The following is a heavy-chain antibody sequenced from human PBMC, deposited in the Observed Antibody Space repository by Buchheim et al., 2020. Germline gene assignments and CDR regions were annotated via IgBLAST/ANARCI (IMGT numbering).Heavy chain of an antibody. V-gene: IGHV3-48*02. D-gene: IGHD7-27*01. J-gene: IGHJ6*02. Sequence: HLLDSGGGLVQPGGSLRLSCAASDFAFSAYAMNWVRQAPGKGLEWVAYISSSSNTIYSADSVRGRFTISRANAKNSLHLQMNSLRDEDTAVYYCATWAFYHGVDVWGQGTT. CDR1: DFAFSAYA. CDR3: ATWAFYHGVDV. CDR2: ISSSSNTI.